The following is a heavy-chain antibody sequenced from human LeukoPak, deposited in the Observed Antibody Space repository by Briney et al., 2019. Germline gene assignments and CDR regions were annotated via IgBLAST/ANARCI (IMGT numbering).Heavy chain of an antibody. V-gene: IGHV3-7*05. CDR1: GFTFSSYW. Sequence: QPGGSLRLSCAASGFTFSSYWMSWVRQAPGKGLEWVANIKQDGSEKFYVDSVKGRFTISRDNAKDSLYLQMSSLRDEDTAVYYCARDRGYSYADDYWGQGTLVTVSS. CDR3: ARDRGYSYADDY. CDR2: IKQDGSEK. D-gene: IGHD5-18*01. J-gene: IGHJ4*02.